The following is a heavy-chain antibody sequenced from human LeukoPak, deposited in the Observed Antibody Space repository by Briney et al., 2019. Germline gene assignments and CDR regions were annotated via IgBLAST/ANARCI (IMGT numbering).Heavy chain of an antibody. Sequence: GGSLRLSCAASGFTFSSYSMNWVRQAPGKGLEWVSSISSSSSYIYYADSVKGRFTISRDNAKNSLYLQMNSLRAEDTAVYYCAKCGYFDLGYYYYYMDVWGKGTTVTVSS. V-gene: IGHV3-21*01. J-gene: IGHJ6*03. CDR1: GFTFSSYS. D-gene: IGHD3-9*01. CDR3: AKCGYFDLGYYYYYMDV. CDR2: ISSSSSYI.